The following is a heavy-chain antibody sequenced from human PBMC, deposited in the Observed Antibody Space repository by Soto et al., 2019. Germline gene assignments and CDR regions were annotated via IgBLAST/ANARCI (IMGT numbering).Heavy chain of an antibody. CDR2: IYYSGST. Sequence: SETLSLTCTVSGGSISSSSYYWGWIRQPPGKGLEWIGSIYYSGSTYYNPSLKSRVTISVDTSKNQFSLKLSSVTAADTAVYYCARHQPYQPYGMDVWGQGTTVTVSS. J-gene: IGHJ6*02. CDR1: GGSISSSSYY. CDR3: ARHQPYQPYGMDV. V-gene: IGHV4-39*01. D-gene: IGHD2-2*01.